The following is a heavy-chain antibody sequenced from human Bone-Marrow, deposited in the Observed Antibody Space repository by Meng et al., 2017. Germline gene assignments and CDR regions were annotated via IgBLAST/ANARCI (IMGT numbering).Heavy chain of an antibody. V-gene: IGHV3-15*01. Sequence: EVPVGELGGGLVKPGGSLRRSCEGSGFTFSNAYMTWVRQVPGKRLEWVGRIKSKPDGETIDYAAPVKGRFTISRDDSKNTVYLQMNSLKTEDTAVYYCSGHIDYWGQGTLVTVSS. D-gene: IGHD5-12*01. CDR1: GFTFSNAY. CDR2: IKSKPDGETI. J-gene: IGHJ4*02. CDR3: SGHIDY.